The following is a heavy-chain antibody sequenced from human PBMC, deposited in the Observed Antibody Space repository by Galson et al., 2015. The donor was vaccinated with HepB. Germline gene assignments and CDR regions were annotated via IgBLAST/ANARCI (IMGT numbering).Heavy chain of an antibody. CDR2: ISYDGRDK. D-gene: IGHD3-16*01. CDR3: ARSYSYGWPIDF. CDR1: GVIFTSYA. V-gene: IGHV3-30*04. J-gene: IGHJ4*02. Sequence: PLRLSGAASGVIFTSYAMHWVRQAPGRGLEWVAVISYDGRDKSYGDSVKGQFTIPRDNSTNTLFLEVNSLRAEDTAMYFCARSYSYGWPIDFWGQGTLVTVSS.